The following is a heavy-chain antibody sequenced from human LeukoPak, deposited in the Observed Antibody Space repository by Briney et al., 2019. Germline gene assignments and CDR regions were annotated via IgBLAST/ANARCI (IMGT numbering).Heavy chain of an antibody. CDR3: AVGSSWYTRWARPSYYYYMDV. J-gene: IGHJ6*03. Sequence: GASVKVSCKVSGYTLTELSMHWVRQAPGKGLEWMGGFDPEDGETIYAQKFQGRVTMTEDTSTDTAYMELSSLRSEDTAVYYCAVGSSWYTRWARPSYYYYMDVWGKGTTVTVSS. D-gene: IGHD6-13*01. V-gene: IGHV1-24*01. CDR2: FDPEDGET. CDR1: GYTLTELS.